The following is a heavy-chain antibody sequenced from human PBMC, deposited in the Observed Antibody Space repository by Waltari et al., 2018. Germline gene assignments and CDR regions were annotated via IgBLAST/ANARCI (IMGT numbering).Heavy chain of an antibody. D-gene: IGHD3-10*01. V-gene: IGHV4-39*01. J-gene: IGHJ5*01. CDR2: MYYRGSS. CDR3: ARAFGSGSYAWFDS. Sequence: QLQLQESGPGLVKPSETLSLTCPVSGYSVPSGSYYWGWIRQPPRKGLEWIGIMYYRGSSYSNPSLKSRVTISVDTSKNQFSLKLSSVAAADTAVYYCARAFGSGSYAWFDSWGQGTLVTVSS. CDR1: GYSVPSGSYY.